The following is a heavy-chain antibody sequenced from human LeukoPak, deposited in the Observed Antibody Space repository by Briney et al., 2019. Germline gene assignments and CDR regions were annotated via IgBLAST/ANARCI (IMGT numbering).Heavy chain of an antibody. Sequence: ASVTVSCKASGYTFTGYYMHWVRQAPGQGLEWMGRINPNSGGTNYAQKFQGRVTMTRDTSISTAYMELSRLRSDDTAVFYCARGGPYEYVWGNYRPFDYWGQGTLVTVSS. CDR2: INPNSGGT. D-gene: IGHD3-16*02. J-gene: IGHJ4*02. CDR3: ARGGPYEYVWGNYRPFDY. V-gene: IGHV1-2*06. CDR1: GYTFTGYY.